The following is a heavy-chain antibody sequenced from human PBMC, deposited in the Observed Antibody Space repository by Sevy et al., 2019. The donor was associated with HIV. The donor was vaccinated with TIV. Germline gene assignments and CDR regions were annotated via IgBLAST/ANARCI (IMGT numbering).Heavy chain of an antibody. Sequence: SETLSLTCTVSGGSISSSGSYWGWIRQPPGKGLEWIGSMYYSGSTYHSPSLKTRITISVDTSKNQFSLRLSSVIAAXTAVYYCXXHRDYVTMVRGIDQWGQGTLVTVSS. D-gene: IGHD3-10*01. CDR2: MYYSGST. J-gene: IGHJ4*02. CDR3: XXHRDYVTMVRGIDQ. CDR1: GGSISSSGSY. V-gene: IGHV4-39*01.